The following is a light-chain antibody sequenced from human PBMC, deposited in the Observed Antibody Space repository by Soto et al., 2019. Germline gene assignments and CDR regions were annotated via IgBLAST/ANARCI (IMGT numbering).Light chain of an antibody. Sequence: EIVLTQSPGTLSLSPGEGATLSCRASQSVSSSYLAWYQQKPGQAPRLLISGASSRATGVPDRFSGSGSGTDFSLTISRLEPEDFAVYYCQQYCRSPYTFGQGTNLEIK. CDR1: QSVSSSY. CDR3: QQYCRSPYT. V-gene: IGKV3-20*01. CDR2: GAS. J-gene: IGKJ2*01.